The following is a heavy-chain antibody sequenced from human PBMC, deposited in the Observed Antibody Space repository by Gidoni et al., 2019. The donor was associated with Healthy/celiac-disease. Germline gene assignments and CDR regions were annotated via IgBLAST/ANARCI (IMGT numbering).Heavy chain of an antibody. Sequence: QVQLVESVGCVVQPGRSLRLSCAASGFNFSSYGMHWVRQAPGKGLEWVAVIWYDGSNKYYADSVKGRFTISRDNSKNTLYLQMNSLRAEDTAVYYCARSGDGSSWYYYYYYMDVWGKGTTVTVSS. CDR2: IWYDGSNK. D-gene: IGHD6-13*01. CDR3: ARSGDGSSWYYYYYYMDV. J-gene: IGHJ6*03. V-gene: IGHV3-33*01. CDR1: GFNFSSYG.